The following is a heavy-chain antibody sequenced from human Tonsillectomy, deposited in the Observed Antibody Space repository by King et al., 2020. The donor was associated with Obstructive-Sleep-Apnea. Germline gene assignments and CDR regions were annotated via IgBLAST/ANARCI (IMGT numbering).Heavy chain of an antibody. D-gene: IGHD6-19*01. CDR1: GFTFSSYG. J-gene: IGHJ4*02. V-gene: IGHV3-33*01. CDR3: ATVLKQWLEYYFDY. Sequence: VQLVESGGGVVQPGRSLRLSCAASGFTFSSYGMHWVRQAPGKGLEWVAVIWYEGSNKYYADSVKGRFTISRDNSNNTLYLQMNSLRAEDTAVYYCATVLKQWLEYYFDYWGQGTLVTVSS. CDR2: IWYEGSNK.